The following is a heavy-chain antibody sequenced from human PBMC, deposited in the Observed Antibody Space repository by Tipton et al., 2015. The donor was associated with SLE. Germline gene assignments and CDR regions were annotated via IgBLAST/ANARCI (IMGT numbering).Heavy chain of an antibody. D-gene: IGHD2-2*01. CDR3: ARVTRGFYYFDY. V-gene: IGHV4-34*01. CDR2: IYHSGST. J-gene: IGHJ4*02. CDR1: GGSFSGYY. Sequence: TLSLTCAVYGGSFSGYYWSWIRQPPGKGLEWIGYIYHSGSTYYNPSLKSRVTISVDRSKNQFSLKLSSVTAADTAVYYCARVTRGFYYFDYWGQGTLVTVSS.